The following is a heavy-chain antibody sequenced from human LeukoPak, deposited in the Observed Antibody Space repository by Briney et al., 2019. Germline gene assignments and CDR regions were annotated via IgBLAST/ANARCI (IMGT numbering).Heavy chain of an antibody. CDR2: IYYSGST. CDR1: GGSISSYY. V-gene: IGHV4-59*08. D-gene: IGHD6-13*01. J-gene: IGHJ4*02. Sequence: SETLSLTCTVSGGSISSYYWSWVRQPPGKGLEWVGYIYYSGSTNYNPSLKSRVTISVDTSKNQFSLKLSSVTAADTAVYYCARAREPLVYTYYFDYWGQGTLVTVSS. CDR3: ARAREPLVYTYYFDY.